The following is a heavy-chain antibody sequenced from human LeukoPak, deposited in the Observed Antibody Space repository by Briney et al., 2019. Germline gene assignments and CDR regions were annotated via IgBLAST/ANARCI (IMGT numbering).Heavy chain of an antibody. CDR1: GGSISTYY. CDR2: IYYSGST. J-gene: IGHJ4*02. D-gene: IGHD5-18*01. V-gene: IGHV4-59*01. CDR3: ARLDTAMGYYFDY. Sequence: SETLSLTCTVSGGSISTYYWSWIRQPPGKGLEWIGYIYYSGSTNYNPSLKSRVTISVDTSKNQFSLKLSSVTAADTAVYYCARLDTAMGYYFDYWGQGTLVTVSP.